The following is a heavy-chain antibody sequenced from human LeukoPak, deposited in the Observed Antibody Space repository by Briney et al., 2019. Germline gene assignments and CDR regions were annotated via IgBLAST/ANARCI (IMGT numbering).Heavy chain of an antibody. D-gene: IGHD3-22*01. V-gene: IGHV3-23*01. CDR1: GFTFSTYW. Sequence: GGSLRLSCAASGFTFSTYWIHWVRQAPGKGLEWVSAISGSGGSTYYADSVKGRFTISRDNSKNTLYLQMNSLRAEDTAVYYCAKGSPYYYDSSGYYLNWGQGTLVAVSS. CDR2: ISGSGGST. J-gene: IGHJ4*02. CDR3: AKGSPYYYDSSGYYLN.